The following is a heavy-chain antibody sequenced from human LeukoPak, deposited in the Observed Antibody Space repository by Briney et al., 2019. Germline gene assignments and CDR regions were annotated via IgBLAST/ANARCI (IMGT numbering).Heavy chain of an antibody. CDR2: ISSNGNT. V-gene: IGHV3-64*01. D-gene: IGHD1-26*01. CDR3: ARDREGATGYNWFDP. J-gene: IGHJ5*02. Sequence: GGSLRLSCAASGFTFSTYGMYWVRQAPGKGLEYVSSISSNGNTYYANSVKGRFTISRDNSKNTLYLQMNSLRAEDTALYYCARDREGATGYNWFDPWGQGTLVTVSS. CDR1: GFTFSTYG.